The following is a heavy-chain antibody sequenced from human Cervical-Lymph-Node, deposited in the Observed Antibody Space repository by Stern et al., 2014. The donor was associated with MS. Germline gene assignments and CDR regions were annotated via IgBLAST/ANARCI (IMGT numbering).Heavy chain of an antibody. J-gene: IGHJ6*02. V-gene: IGHV1-69*01. D-gene: IGHD5-24*01. CDR3: ARDGRDGYNYYYYYGMDV. CDR2: IIPIFDTT. Sequence: QVQLVQSGAEVKNPGSSVKVSCKASGGTFNSYAISWVRQAPGQGLEWMGGIIPIFDTTNYTQKFQGRVTITADESTSTAYMELSSLRSEDTAVYYCARDGRDGYNYYYYYGMDVWGQGTTVTVSS. CDR1: GGTFNSYA.